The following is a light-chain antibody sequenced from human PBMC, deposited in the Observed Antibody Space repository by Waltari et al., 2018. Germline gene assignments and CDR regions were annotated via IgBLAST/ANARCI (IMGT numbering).Light chain of an antibody. CDR1: APNIRGTL. J-gene: IGLJ3*02. V-gene: IGLV1-44*01. CDR2: RSD. Sequence: QPVLTQPPSVSGTPGQRVPISCSGSAPNIRGTLVTGYQQFPGKPPKLLIYRSDLRSSGVPDRFSGSKSGTSASLAISGLQSEDEADYFCASWNDSLNGHWVFGGGTKVTVL. CDR3: ASWNDSLNGHWV.